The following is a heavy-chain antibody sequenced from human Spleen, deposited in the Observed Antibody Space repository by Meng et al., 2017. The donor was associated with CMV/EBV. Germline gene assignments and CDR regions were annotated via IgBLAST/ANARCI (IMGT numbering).Heavy chain of an antibody. V-gene: IGHV1-2*02. J-gene: IGHJ5*02. CDR2: INPNSGGT. CDR1: GYTFTGYY. CDR3: ARVNYREEYSNYDWGWFDP. Sequence: GGPLRLSCKASGYTFTGYYMHWVRQAPGQGLEWMGWINPNSGGTNYAQKFQGRVTMTRDTSTSTVYMELSSLRSEDTAVYYCARVNYREEYSNYDWGWFDPWGQGTLVTVSS. D-gene: IGHD4-11*01.